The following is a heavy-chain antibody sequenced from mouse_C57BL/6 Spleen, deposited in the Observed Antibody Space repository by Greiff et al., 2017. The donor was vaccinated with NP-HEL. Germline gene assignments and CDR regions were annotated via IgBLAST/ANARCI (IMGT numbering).Heavy chain of an antibody. V-gene: IGHV5-6*02. Sequence: EVMLVESGGDLVKPGGSLKLSCAASGFTFSSYGMSWVRQTPDKRLEWVATISSGGSYTYYPDSVKGRFTISRDNAKNTLYLQMSSLKSEDTAMYYCARQITTVVATGDFDYWGQGTTLTVSS. D-gene: IGHD1-1*01. CDR2: ISSGGSYT. CDR3: ARQITTVVATGDFDY. J-gene: IGHJ2*01. CDR1: GFTFSSYG.